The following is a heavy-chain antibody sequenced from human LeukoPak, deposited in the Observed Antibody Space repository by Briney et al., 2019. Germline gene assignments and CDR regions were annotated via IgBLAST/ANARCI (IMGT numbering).Heavy chain of an antibody. Sequence: SETLSLTCAVSGYSISSGHYWGWIRQPPGKGLEWIGSIYHSGSTYYNPSLKSRVTISVDTSKNQFSLKLSSVTAADTAVYYCARLDGRLLWFGELLSHYYFDYWGQGTLVTVSS. CDR2: IYHSGST. D-gene: IGHD3-10*01. CDR1: GYSISSGHY. CDR3: ARLDGRLLWFGELLSHYYFDY. J-gene: IGHJ4*02. V-gene: IGHV4-38-2*01.